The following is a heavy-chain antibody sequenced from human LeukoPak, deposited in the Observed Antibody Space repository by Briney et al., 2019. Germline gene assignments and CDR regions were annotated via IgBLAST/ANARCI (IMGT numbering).Heavy chain of an antibody. CDR1: GFTFSSYE. Sequence: GGSLRLSCAASGFTFSSYEVNWVRQAPGKGLEWVAYISSSGSTIYYADSVKGRFTISRDNAKKSLYLQMNSLRAEDTAVYYCARDPDEWLLPIDYWGQGTLVTVSS. CDR3: ARDPDEWLLPIDY. D-gene: IGHD3-22*01. V-gene: IGHV3-48*03. J-gene: IGHJ4*02. CDR2: ISSSGSTI.